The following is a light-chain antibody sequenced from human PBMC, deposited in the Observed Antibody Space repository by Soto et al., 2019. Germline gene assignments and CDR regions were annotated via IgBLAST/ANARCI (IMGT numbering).Light chain of an antibody. J-gene: IGKJ5*01. CDR1: QSVSSY. V-gene: IGKV3-11*01. CDR2: DAS. Sequence: EVVLTQSPGTLSVSPGERVTLSCRASQSVSSYLAWYQQKPGQAPRLLIYDASNRATGIPARFSGSGSGTDFTLTISSLEPEDFAVYYCQQRSNPITFGQGTRLEIK. CDR3: QQRSNPIT.